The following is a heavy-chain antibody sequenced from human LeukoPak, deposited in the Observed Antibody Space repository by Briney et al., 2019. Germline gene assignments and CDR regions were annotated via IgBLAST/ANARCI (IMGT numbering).Heavy chain of an antibody. D-gene: IGHD6-13*01. CDR1: GFTFGIDD. J-gene: IGHJ4*02. Sequence: GGSLRLSCAASGFTFGIDDINWVRQPPGKGLEWVSGIGGRNSDTSYADSVRGRFTISRDNSKNTLYLQMNSLRAEDTAVYYCARDPGIAAAGNFDYWGQGTLVTVSS. CDR3: ARDPGIAAAGNFDY. CDR2: IGGRNSDT. V-gene: IGHV3-23*01.